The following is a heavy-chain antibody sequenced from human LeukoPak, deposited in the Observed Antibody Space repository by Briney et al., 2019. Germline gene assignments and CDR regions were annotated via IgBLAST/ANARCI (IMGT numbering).Heavy chain of an antibody. CDR1: GGSISSSIYY. Sequence: SETLSLTCTVSGGSISSSIYYWGWIRQPPGKGLEWIGSIYYSGSTYYNPSLKSRVTISVDTSKNQFSLKLSSVTAADTAVYYCARVGYYDFWSGYRTYYYYYMDVWGKGTTVTVSS. CDR3: ARVGYYDFWSGYRTYYYYYMDV. CDR2: IYYSGST. D-gene: IGHD3-3*01. V-gene: IGHV4-39*07. J-gene: IGHJ6*03.